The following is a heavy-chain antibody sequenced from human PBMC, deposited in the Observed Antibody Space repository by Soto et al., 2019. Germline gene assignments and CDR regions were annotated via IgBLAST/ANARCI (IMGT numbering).Heavy chain of an antibody. V-gene: IGHV1-46*01. J-gene: IGHJ4*02. Sequence: ASVKVSCKASGYTFTSYYMHWVRQAPGQGLEWMGIINPSGGSTSYAEKSQGRVTMTRATSTSTVYMELSSLRSEDTAVYYCARDKLDDYGGNSGPHFDYWGQGTLVTVSS. CDR3: ARDKLDDYGGNSGPHFDY. CDR1: GYTFTSYY. D-gene: IGHD4-17*01. CDR2: INPSGGST.